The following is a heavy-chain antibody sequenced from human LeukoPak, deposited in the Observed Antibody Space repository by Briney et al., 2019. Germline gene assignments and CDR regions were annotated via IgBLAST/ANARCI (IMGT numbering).Heavy chain of an antibody. CDR1: GRSIGSYY. Sequence: SETLSLTCTVSGRSIGSYYWSWIRQPPGKGLEWIGYIYYSGSTNYNPSLKRRVTISIDTSKNQFSLKLSSVTAADTAVYYCARRDCSSASCSFDYWGQGTLVTVSS. D-gene: IGHD2-2*01. CDR2: IYYSGST. V-gene: IGHV4-59*01. CDR3: ARRDCSSASCSFDY. J-gene: IGHJ4*02.